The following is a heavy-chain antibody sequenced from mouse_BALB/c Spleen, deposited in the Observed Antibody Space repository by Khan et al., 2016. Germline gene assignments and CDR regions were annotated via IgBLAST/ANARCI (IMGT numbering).Heavy chain of an antibody. Sequence: VQLQQSGAELVKPGASVKLSCTASGFNIKDTYMHWVKQRPEQGLEWIGRIDPANGNTKYDPKFQGKATITEDTSSNTAYLQLSSLTSEDPAVYYCARSPYDYDVGFAYWGQGTLVTVSA. CDR3: ARSPYDYDVGFAY. V-gene: IGHV14-3*02. CDR2: IDPANGNT. J-gene: IGHJ3*01. D-gene: IGHD2-4*01. CDR1: GFNIKDTY.